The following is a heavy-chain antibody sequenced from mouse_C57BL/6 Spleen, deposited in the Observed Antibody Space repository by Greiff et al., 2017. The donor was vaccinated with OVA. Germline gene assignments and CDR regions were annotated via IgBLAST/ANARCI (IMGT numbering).Heavy chain of an antibody. CDR1: GYAFTNYL. CDR2: INPGSGGT. CDR3: ARWGDYGSGYYFDY. Sequence: QVQLQQSGAELVRPGTSVKVSCKASGYAFTNYLIEWVKQRPGQGLEWIGVINPGSGGTNYNEKFKGKATLTADKSSSTAYMQLSSLTSEDSAVYFCARWGDYGSGYYFDYWGQGTTLTVSS. J-gene: IGHJ2*01. D-gene: IGHD1-1*01. V-gene: IGHV1-54*01.